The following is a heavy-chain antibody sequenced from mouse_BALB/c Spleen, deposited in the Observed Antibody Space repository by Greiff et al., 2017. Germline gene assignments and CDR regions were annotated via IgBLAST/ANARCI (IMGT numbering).Heavy chain of an antibody. J-gene: IGHJ1*01. CDR1: GYTFTDYE. CDR2: IDPETGGT. V-gene: IGHV1-15*01. CDR3: TRLWGYFDV. Sequence: VQLQQSGAELMRPGASVTLSCKASGYTFTDYEMHWVKQTPVHGLEWIGAIDPETGGTAYNQKFKGKATLTADKSSSTAYMELRSLTSEDSAVYYCTRLWGYFDVWGAGTTVTVSS.